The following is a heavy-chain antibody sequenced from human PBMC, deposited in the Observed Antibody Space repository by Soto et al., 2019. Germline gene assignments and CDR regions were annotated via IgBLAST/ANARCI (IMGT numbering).Heavy chain of an antibody. CDR2: ISYDGNSK. V-gene: IGHV3-30-3*01. D-gene: IGHD3-10*01. Sequence: GGSLRLSCAASGFTFNSYAMHWVRQAPGKGLEWVAIISYDGNSKDYADSVKGRLTISRGNSKNTLFLQVNSVRAEDTAVYYCARGATGRASEYYYGMDVWGQGTTVTVSS. CDR1: GFTFNSYA. J-gene: IGHJ6*02. CDR3: ARGATGRASEYYYGMDV.